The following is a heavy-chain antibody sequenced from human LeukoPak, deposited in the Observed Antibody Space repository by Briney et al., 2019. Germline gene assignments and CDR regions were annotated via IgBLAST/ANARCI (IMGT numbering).Heavy chain of an antibody. CDR3: ASLYYHDSA. Sequence: GGSLRLSCAASGFIFSSYSMHWVRQAPGKGLEWVSYITSSSSSYIYYADSVKGRFTISRDNAKNSLYLQMNSLRAEDTAVYYCASLYYHDSAWGQGTLVTVSS. J-gene: IGHJ5*02. V-gene: IGHV3-21*05. CDR1: GFIFSSYS. CDR2: ITSSSSSYI. D-gene: IGHD3-22*01.